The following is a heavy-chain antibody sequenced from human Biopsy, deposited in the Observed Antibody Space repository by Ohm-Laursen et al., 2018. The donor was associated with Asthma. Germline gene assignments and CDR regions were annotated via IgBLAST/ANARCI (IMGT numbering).Heavy chain of an antibody. CDR3: ASDFPKDYVRYNFQF. CDR2: HDHEEGGT. V-gene: IGHV1-24*01. Sequence: SVKVSCKVSGYSLTDLSMHWVRQAPGQGLEWMGGHDHEEGGTVNARRFQGRVTMTEDTSTDTAYMEVTSLRSEDTAVYYCASDFPKDYVRYNFQFWGQGTLVTVSS. J-gene: IGHJ4*02. D-gene: IGHD4-17*01. CDR1: GYSLTDLS.